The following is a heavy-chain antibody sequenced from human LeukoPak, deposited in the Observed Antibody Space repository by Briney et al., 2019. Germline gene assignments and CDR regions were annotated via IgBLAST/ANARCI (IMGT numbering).Heavy chain of an antibody. Sequence: PSETLSLTCSVSDGSFNDYYWSWIRQSPGKGLEWIGEINHRGSTSYNPSLKSRVTMSVDTSKNQFSLKLSSVTAADTAVYYCARGYSSSWYFNWFDPWGQGTLVTVSS. D-gene: IGHD6-13*01. CDR2: INHRGST. CDR1: DGSFNDYY. J-gene: IGHJ5*02. CDR3: ARGYSSSWYFNWFDP. V-gene: IGHV4-34*01.